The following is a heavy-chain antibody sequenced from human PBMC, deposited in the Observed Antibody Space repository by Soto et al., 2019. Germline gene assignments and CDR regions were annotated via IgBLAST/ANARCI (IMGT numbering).Heavy chain of an antibody. J-gene: IGHJ4*02. Sequence: GGSLRLSCAASGLPVNSNYMSWVRQAPGKGLEWVSVIYTGGITYYADSVKGRFTISRDNSKNTLYLQMNSLRVEDTAVYYCASRSSGWYFDYWGQGTLVTVSS. V-gene: IGHV3-53*01. D-gene: IGHD6-19*01. CDR1: GLPVNSNY. CDR2: IYTGGIT. CDR3: ASRSSGWYFDY.